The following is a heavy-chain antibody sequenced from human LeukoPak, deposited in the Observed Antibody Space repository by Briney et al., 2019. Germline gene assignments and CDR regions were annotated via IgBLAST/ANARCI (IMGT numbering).Heavy chain of an antibody. CDR3: ARQWGSGWYGDGWFDP. CDR2: IYTSGST. D-gene: IGHD6-19*01. J-gene: IGHJ5*02. CDR1: GGSISSYY. Sequence: PSETLSLTCTVSGGSISSYYWSWIRQPPGKGLEWIGNIYTSGSTNYNPSLKSRVTISVDTSKNQFSLKLSSVTAADTAVYYCARQWGSGWYGDGWFDPWGQGTLVTVSS. V-gene: IGHV4-4*09.